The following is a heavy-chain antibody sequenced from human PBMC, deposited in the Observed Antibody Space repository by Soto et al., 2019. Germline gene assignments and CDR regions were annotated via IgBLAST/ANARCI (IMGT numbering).Heavy chain of an antibody. D-gene: IGHD2-15*01. Sequence: EVQLVQSGAEVKKPGESLKISCKGSGYSFTSYWIGWVRQMPGKGLEWMGIIYPGDSDTRYSTSFQGQVTISADKFISTVYLKWSSMKASDTAMNYCARQVGSSVSIYCYGMDVWGQGTTVTVS. CDR3: ARQVGSSVSIYCYGMDV. V-gene: IGHV5-51*01. CDR1: GYSFTSYW. J-gene: IGHJ6*02. CDR2: IYPGDSDT.